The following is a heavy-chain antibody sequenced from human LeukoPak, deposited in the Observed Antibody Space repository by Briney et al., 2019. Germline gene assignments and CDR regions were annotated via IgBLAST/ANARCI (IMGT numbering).Heavy chain of an antibody. CDR3: ARVRRWLQWGIWFDP. J-gene: IGHJ5*02. Sequence: PSETLSLTCAVYGGSFSGYYWSWLRQPPGKGLEWIGEINHSGSTNYNPSLTSRVTISVDTSKNQFSLKLSSVTAADTAVYYCARVRRWLQWGIWFDPWGQGTLVTVSS. CDR1: GGSFSGYY. D-gene: IGHD5-24*01. CDR2: INHSGST. V-gene: IGHV4-34*01.